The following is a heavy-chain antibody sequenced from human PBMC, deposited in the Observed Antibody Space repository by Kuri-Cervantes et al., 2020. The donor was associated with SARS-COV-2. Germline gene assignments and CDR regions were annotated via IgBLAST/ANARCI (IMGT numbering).Heavy chain of an antibody. CDR3: ARSTVGFDS. CDR1: GFSVRSNY. V-gene: IGHV3-53*01. Sequence: LSLTCAASGFSVRSNYMSWVRQAPGKGLEWVSSIYSSGSTYYADSVKGRFTSSRENYKNTVYLQLNSLRVEDTAVYYCARSTVGFDSWGQGTLVTVFS. CDR2: IYSSGST. J-gene: IGHJ4*02. D-gene: IGHD4-23*01.